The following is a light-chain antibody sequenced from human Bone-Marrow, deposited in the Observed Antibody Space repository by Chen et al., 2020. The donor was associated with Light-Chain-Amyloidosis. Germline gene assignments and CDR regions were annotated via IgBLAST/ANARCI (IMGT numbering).Light chain of an antibody. J-gene: IGLJ2*01. V-gene: IGLV3-25*03. CDR3: QSADSSGTYDVI. Sequence: SSELTPPPSLSVYQGPTARITCSGDDLPTKYAYWYQQKPGQAPVLVIHRDTERPSGISERFSGSSSGTTATLTISGVQAEDEADYHCQSADSSGTYDVIFGGGTKLTVL. CDR1: DLPTKY. CDR2: RDT.